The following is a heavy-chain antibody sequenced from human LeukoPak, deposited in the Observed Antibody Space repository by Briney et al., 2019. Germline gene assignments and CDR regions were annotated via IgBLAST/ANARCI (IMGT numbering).Heavy chain of an antibody. Sequence: PGGSLRLSCAASGFTFSSYAMHWVRQAPGKGLEWVAVISYDGSNKYYADSVKGRFTISRDNSKNTLYLQMNSLRAEDTAVYYCAQRHGDHWYFDLWGRGTLVTVSS. CDR3: AQRHGDHWYFDL. CDR2: ISYDGSNK. J-gene: IGHJ2*01. D-gene: IGHD4-17*01. V-gene: IGHV3-30-3*01. CDR1: GFTFSSYA.